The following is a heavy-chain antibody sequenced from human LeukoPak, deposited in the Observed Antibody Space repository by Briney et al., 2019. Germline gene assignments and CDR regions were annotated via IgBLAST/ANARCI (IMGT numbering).Heavy chain of an antibody. V-gene: IGHV4-4*07. Sequence: TSETLSLTCTVSGGSISSYYWSWIRQPAGKGLEWIGRIYTSGSTNYNPSLKSRVTISVDTSKNQFSLKLSSVTAADTAVYYCARGRYIVLMVYAKGGSFDYWGQGTLATVSS. J-gene: IGHJ4*02. CDR1: GGSISSYY. CDR3: ARGRYIVLMVYAKGGSFDY. CDR2: IYTSGST. D-gene: IGHD2-8*01.